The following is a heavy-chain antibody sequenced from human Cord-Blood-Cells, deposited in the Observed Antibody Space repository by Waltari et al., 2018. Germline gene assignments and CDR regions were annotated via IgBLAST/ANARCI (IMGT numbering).Heavy chain of an antibody. Sequence: QVQLQESGPGLVKPSETLSLTCPVSGYSIRRGSYWGWIRQPPGKGLEGIGRIYHSGGTYYNPSLKSRVTISVDTSKNQFSLKLSSVTAADTAVYYCARINYDFWSGYYTVGAFDYWGQGTLVTVSS. CDR3: ARINYDFWSGYYTVGAFDY. CDR2: IYHSGGT. D-gene: IGHD3-3*01. V-gene: IGHV4-38-2*01. CDR1: GYSIRRGSY. J-gene: IGHJ4*02.